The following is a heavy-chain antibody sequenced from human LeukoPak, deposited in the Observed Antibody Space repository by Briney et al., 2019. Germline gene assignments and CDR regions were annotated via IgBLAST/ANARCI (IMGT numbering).Heavy chain of an antibody. V-gene: IGHV3-23*01. J-gene: IGHJ2*01. D-gene: IGHD2-2*01. CDR3: TTGRGVVVPAAMHFDL. CDR2: ISGGAGST. Sequence: PGGSLRLSCAASGFTFSNYAMSWVRQAPGKGLEWVSAISGGAGSTYYADSVKGRFTISRDNSKNTLYLQMNSLKTEDTAVYYCTTGRGVVVPAAMHFDLWGRGTLVTVSS. CDR1: GFTFSNYA.